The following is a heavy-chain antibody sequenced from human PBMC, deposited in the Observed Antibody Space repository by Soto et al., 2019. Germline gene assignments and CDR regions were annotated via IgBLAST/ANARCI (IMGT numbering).Heavy chain of an antibody. Sequence: QVQLVESGGGVVQPGRSLRLSCAASGFTFSSYGMHWVRQAPGKGLEWVAVIWYDGSNKYYADSVKGRFTISRDNSKNTLYLQMNSLRAEDTAVYYCARDFHAPTTRIHTYYYYDGMDVW. CDR2: IWYDGSNK. CDR1: GFTFSSYG. J-gene: IGHJ6*01. V-gene: IGHV3-33*01. CDR3: ARDFHAPTTRIHTYYYYDGMDV. D-gene: IGHD5-18*01.